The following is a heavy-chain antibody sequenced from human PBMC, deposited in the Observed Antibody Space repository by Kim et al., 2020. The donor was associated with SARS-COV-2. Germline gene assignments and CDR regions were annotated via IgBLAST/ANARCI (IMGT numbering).Heavy chain of an antibody. V-gene: IGHV5-51*01. CDR3: AISGREKTDNNYYYYGMDV. CDR2: IYPGDSDT. J-gene: IGHJ6*02. CDR1: GYSFTSYW. Sequence: GESLKISCKGSGYSFTSYWIGWVRQMTGKGLEWMGIIYPGDSDTRYSPSFQGQVTISADKSISTAYLQWSSLKASDTAMYYCAISGREKTDNNYYYYGMDVWGQGTTVTVSS. D-gene: IGHD1-20*01.